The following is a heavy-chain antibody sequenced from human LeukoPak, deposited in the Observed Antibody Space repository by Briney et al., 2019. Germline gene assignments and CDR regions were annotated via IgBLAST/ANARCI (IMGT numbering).Heavy chain of an antibody. D-gene: IGHD6-19*01. J-gene: IGHJ4*02. CDR1: GFTFTTYW. CDR2: IYHSGST. Sequence: LRLSCAASGFTFTTYWLGWVRQPPGKGLEWIGEIYHSGSTNYNPSLKTRVTISVDKSKNQFSLKLSSVTAADTAVYYCASTKLGYSSGWHWGQGTLVTVSS. V-gene: IGHV4-4*02. CDR3: ASTKLGYSSGWH.